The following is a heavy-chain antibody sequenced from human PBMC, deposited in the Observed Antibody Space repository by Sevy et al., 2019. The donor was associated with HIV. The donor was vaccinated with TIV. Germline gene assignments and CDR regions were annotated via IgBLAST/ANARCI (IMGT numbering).Heavy chain of an antibody. J-gene: IGHJ4*02. V-gene: IGHV4-61*02. D-gene: IGHD3-16*01. CDR1: GGSISSSNFY. CDR3: AGGEWHDVGAYSHYYFDY. Sequence: SETLSLTCTVSGGSISSSNFYWSWIRQPAGKGLEWIGRVYSSGTTNYSPSLKSRVTMSVETSKNHFSLKLSSVTAADTAVYFCAGGEWHDVGAYSHYYFDYWGQGALVTVSS. CDR2: VYSSGTT.